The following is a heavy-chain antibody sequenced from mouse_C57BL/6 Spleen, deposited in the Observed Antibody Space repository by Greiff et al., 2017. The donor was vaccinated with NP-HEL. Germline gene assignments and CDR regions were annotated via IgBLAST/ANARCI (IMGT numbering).Heavy chain of an antibody. CDR1: GYAFSSSW. V-gene: IGHV1-82*01. J-gene: IGHJ4*01. CDR3: AKVLLRGYAMDH. CDR2: IYSGDGDT. Sequence: VKLQESGPELVKPGASVKISCKASGYAFSSSWMNWVKQRPGKGLEWIGRIYSGDGDTNYNGKFKGKATLTADKSSSTAYMQLSSLTSEDSAVYFCAKVLLRGYAMDHWGQGTSVTVSS. D-gene: IGHD2-10*01.